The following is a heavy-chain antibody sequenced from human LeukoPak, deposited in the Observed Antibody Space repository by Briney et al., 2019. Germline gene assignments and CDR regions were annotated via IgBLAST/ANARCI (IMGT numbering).Heavy chain of an antibody. J-gene: IGHJ3*02. CDR1: GGSFSDYY. V-gene: IGHV4-34*01. CDR2: INHSGST. D-gene: IGHD3-10*01. Sequence: SETLSLTCAVYGGSFSDYYWSWIRQPPGKGLEWIGEINHSGSTNYSPSLKSRVTISLDTSRNQFSLKLNSVTAADTAVYYCAKSNGYGLIDIWGQGTMVTVSS. CDR3: AKSNGYGLIDI.